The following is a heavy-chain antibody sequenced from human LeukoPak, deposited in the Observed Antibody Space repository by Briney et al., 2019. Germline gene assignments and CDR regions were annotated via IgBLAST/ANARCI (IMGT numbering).Heavy chain of an antibody. Sequence: KPSETLSLTCTVSGGSISSSSYYWGWIRQPPGKGLEWIGSIYYSGSTYYNPSLKSRVTISVDTSKNQFSLKLSSVTAADTAVYYCAREDGTAMDNAFDIWSQGTMVTVSS. V-gene: IGHV4-39*07. D-gene: IGHD5-18*01. J-gene: IGHJ3*02. CDR2: IYYSGST. CDR1: GGSISSSSYY. CDR3: AREDGTAMDNAFDI.